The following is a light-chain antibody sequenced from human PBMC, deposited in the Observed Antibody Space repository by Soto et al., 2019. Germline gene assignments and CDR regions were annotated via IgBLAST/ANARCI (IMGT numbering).Light chain of an antibody. J-gene: IGLJ3*02. CDR3: AAWDDSLNGPV. CDR2: TNN. V-gene: IGLV1-44*01. CDR1: NSNIGTNT. Sequence: QSLLTQPPSASATPGQRVTISCSGSNSNIGTNTVNWYQQLPGTAPRLLIYTNNQRPSGVPQRFSGSKTGTSASLAIGGLQSEDGADYYCAAWDDSLNGPVFGGGTKLTVL.